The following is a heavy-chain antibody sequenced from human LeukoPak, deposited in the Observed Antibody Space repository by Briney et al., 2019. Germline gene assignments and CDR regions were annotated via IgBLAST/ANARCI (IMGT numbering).Heavy chain of an antibody. CDR3: ASGSYYYFDY. CDR1: GGSISSSSYY. J-gene: IGHJ4*02. D-gene: IGHD1-26*01. V-gene: IGHV4-39*01. CDR2: IYYSGST. Sequence: SETLSLTCTVSGGSISSSSYYWGWIRQPPGKGLEWIGSIYYSGSTYYNPSLKSRVTISVDTSKNQFSLKLSSVTAADMAVYYCASGSYYYFDYWGQGTLVTVSS.